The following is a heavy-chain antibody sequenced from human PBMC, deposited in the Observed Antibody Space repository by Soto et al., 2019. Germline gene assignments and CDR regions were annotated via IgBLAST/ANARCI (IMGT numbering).Heavy chain of an antibody. CDR3: ARLGAHCQPLAP. V-gene: IGHV4-59*08. J-gene: IGHJ5*02. CDR2: IYYGGTT. CDR1: GGSFNPNY. D-gene: IGHD2-2*01. Sequence: SETLSLTCTVSGGSFNPNYWSWIRQPPGKGLEWVGYIYYGGTTSYNPSLKSRVTISLETSKSQFSLRLTSVTAADSAVYYCARLGAHCQPLAPRGPGPLVTVSS.